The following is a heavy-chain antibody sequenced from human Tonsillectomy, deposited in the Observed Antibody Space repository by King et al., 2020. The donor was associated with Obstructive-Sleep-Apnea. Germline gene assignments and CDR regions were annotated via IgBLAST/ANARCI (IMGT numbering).Heavy chain of an antibody. CDR3: ARAPGYDYASGNTLDY. Sequence: VQLVESGGGLVQPGGSLRLSCGISGFKFSDYSMNWVRQAPGQGLEWVSYISSSSSTIVYASSAKGRFTISRDNAKNSLYLQMNGLRAEDTAVYYCARAPGYDYASGNTLDYWGQGTLVTVSS. J-gene: IGHJ4*02. D-gene: IGHD3-3*01. V-gene: IGHV3-48*04. CDR2: ISSSSSTI. CDR1: GFKFSDYS.